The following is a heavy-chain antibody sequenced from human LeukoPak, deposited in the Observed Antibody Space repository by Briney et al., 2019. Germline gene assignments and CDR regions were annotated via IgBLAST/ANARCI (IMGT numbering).Heavy chain of an antibody. J-gene: IGHJ4*02. V-gene: IGHV3-64*01. Sequence: GGSLRLSCAASGFTFSSYPMHRVRQAPGKGLEYVSAISSDGGGTYYANSVKGRFTISRDNSKNTLYLQMGSLRAEDMAVYYCARADYDSSAYYADYWGQGTLVTVSS. CDR3: ARADYDSSAYYADY. CDR1: GFTFSSYP. D-gene: IGHD3-22*01. CDR2: ISSDGGGT.